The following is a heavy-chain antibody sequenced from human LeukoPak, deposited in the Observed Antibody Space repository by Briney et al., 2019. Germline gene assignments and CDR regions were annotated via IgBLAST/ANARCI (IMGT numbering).Heavy chain of an antibody. D-gene: IGHD3-10*01. CDR2: ISSSGHTI. CDR3: ARDGSSTLVRGLFDY. V-gene: IGHV3-48*03. J-gene: IGHJ4*02. CDR1: GFTFSSFE. Sequence: PGGSLRLSCAASGFTFSSFEMNWVRQAPGKGLEWVLYISSSGHTIYYADSVKGRFTISRDNAKNSLYLQMNSLRAEDTAVYYCARDGSSTLVRGLFDYWGQGTLVTVSS.